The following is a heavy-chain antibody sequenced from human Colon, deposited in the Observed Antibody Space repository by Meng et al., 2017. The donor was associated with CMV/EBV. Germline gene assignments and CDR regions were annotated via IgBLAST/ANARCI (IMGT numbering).Heavy chain of an antibody. Sequence: LHSEESRPGLVKPVYTLSLRCTVSGGSFTSNSYFGGWIRQPPGKGLEYIGSIYNSGSAYYNPSLKSRVTISLDTSKNQFSLKLSSVTAADTAMYYCARVVLNFFDYWGQGTLVTVSS. CDR3: ARVVLNFFDY. J-gene: IGHJ4*02. CDR2: IYNSGSA. V-gene: IGHV4-39*07. D-gene: IGHD3-10*02. CDR1: GGSFTSNSYF.